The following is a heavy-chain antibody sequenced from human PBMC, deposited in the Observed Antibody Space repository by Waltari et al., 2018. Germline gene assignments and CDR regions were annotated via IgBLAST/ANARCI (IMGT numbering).Heavy chain of an antibody. CDR3: ARAGYFYGTGSYSWFEP. D-gene: IGHD3-10*01. J-gene: IGHJ5*01. V-gene: IGHV4-39*07. Sequence: QLQLQESGPGLVKPSETLALTCSVSGGSISSGNYYWGWSRQPPGRGLEWIGSIYADGSSYYSPSRKSLVTILVDTSKNQFFLRLDSVTAADTAVYYCARAGYFYGTGSYSWFEPWGQGTLVTVSS. CDR2: IYADGSS. CDR1: GGSISSGNYY.